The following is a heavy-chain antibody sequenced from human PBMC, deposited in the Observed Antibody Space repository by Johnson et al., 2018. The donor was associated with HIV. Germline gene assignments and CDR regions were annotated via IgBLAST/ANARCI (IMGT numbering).Heavy chain of an antibody. V-gene: IGHV3-30*02. CDR2: IRYDGSNK. J-gene: IGHJ3*02. CDR3: AKGLKLGSGDDAFDI. D-gene: IGHD7-27*01. CDR1: GFTFSSYG. Sequence: QEQLVESGGGVVQPGGSLRLSCAASGFTFSSYGMHWVRQAPGKGLEWVAFIRYDGSNKYYADSVKGRFTISRDNSKNTLYLQMNSLRAEDTAVYYCAKGLKLGSGDDAFDIWGQGTMVTVSS.